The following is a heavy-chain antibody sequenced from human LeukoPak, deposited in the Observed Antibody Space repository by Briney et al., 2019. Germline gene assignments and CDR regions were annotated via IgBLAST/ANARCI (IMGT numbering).Heavy chain of an antibody. V-gene: IGHV4-4*02. CDR1: GGSISSSNW. J-gene: IGHJ5*02. CDR2: IYHSGST. D-gene: IGHD3-10*01. Sequence: SGTLSLTCAVSGGSISSSNWWSWVRQPPGKGLERIGEIYHSGSTNYNTSLKSRVTISVDKSKNQFSLKLSSVTAADTAVYYCARDVSARVTMVRNNWFDPWGQGTLVTVSS. CDR3: ARDVSARVTMVRNNWFDP.